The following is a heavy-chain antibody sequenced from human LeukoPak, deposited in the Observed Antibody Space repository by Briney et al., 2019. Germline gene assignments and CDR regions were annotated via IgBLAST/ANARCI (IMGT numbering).Heavy chain of an antibody. CDR2: IYYNGGT. D-gene: IGHD3-16*01. CDR3: ARSSYYYYIDV. Sequence: PSETLSLTCTVSGGSISSYYWSWIRQPPGKGLEWIGYIYYNGGTNYNPSLKSRVTISLDTSKSQFSLKLSSVTATDTAVYYCARSSYYYYIDVWGKGTTVTISS. J-gene: IGHJ6*03. V-gene: IGHV4-59*01. CDR1: GGSISSYY.